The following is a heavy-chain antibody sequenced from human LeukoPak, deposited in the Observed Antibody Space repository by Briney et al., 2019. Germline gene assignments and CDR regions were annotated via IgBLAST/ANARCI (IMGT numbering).Heavy chain of an antibody. J-gene: IGHJ6*03. CDR2: ISAYNGNT. D-gene: IGHD6-19*01. CDR1: GYTFTSYG. V-gene: IGHV1-18*01. Sequence: ASVKVSCKASGYTFTSYGISWVRQAPGQGLEWMGWISAYNGNTNYAQKLQGRVTMTTDTSTSTAYMELRSLRSDDTAVYYCARDSVDSSGWYYYYYMDVWGKGTTVTVSS. CDR3: ARDSVDSSGWYYYYYMDV.